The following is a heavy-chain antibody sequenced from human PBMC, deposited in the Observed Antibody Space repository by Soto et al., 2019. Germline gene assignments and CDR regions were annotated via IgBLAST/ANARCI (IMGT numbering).Heavy chain of an antibody. Sequence: GGSLRLSCAAPGFTFSSYAMHWVRQAPGKGLEWVAVISYDGSNKYYADSVKGRFTISRDNSKNTLYLQMNSLRAEDTAVYYCARDKVRRGSSLVLGWFDPWGQGTLVTVSS. CDR1: GFTFSSYA. CDR2: ISYDGSNK. CDR3: ARDKVRRGSSLVLGWFDP. V-gene: IGHV3-30-3*01. J-gene: IGHJ5*02. D-gene: IGHD6-13*01.